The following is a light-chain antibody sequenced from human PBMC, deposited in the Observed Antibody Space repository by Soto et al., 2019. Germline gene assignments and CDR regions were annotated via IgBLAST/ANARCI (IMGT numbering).Light chain of an antibody. CDR1: QSVSSSY. Sequence: EIVVTQSPGTLSLSPGERATLSCRASQSVSSSYLAWYQQKSGQAPRLLIYGASNRATGIPDRFSGSWSGTDCTLTISRLEPEDFAVYSCQQDGRSSWTFGQGTKVEIK. V-gene: IGKV3-20*01. J-gene: IGKJ1*01. CDR2: GAS. CDR3: QQDGRSSWT.